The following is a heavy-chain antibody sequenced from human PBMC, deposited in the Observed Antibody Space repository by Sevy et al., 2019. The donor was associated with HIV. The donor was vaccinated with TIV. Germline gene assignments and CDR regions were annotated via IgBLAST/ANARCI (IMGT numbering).Heavy chain of an antibody. CDR1: GFSFSDYF. CDR2: ISSNSNKI. D-gene: IGHD6-19*01. V-gene: IGHV3-11*01. CDR3: TRFYSSTTGWYPGSDDF. J-gene: IGHJ4*02. Sequence: GGSLRLSCVASGFSFSDYFISWIRQAPGKGLEWVSYISSNSNKIRYADSVQVRFTISRDIVKNSAYLQMNSLRAEDTAVYHCTRFYSSTTGWYPGSDDFWGRGTLVTVSS.